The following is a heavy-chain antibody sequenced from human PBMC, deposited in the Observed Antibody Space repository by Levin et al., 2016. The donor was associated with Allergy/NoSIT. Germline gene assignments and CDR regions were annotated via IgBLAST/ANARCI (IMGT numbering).Heavy chain of an antibody. CDR3: ARDPWYYDSSGSPWYFDL. D-gene: IGHD3-22*01. Sequence: SVKVSCKASGGTFSSYAISWVRQAPGQGLEWMGGIIPIFGTANYAQRFQGRVTITADESTSTAYMELSSLRSEDTAVYYCARDPWYYDSSGSPWYFDLWGRGTLVTVSS. J-gene: IGHJ2*01. V-gene: IGHV1-69*13. CDR2: IIPIFGTA. CDR1: GGTFSSYA.